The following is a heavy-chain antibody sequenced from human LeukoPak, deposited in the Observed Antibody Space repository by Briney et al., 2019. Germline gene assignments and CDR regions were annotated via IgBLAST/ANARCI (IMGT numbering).Heavy chain of an antibody. CDR2: IYTSGST. CDR1: GGSISSGSYY. D-gene: IGHD4-17*01. CDR3: ARDTDYGDYSDY. J-gene: IGHJ4*02. V-gene: IGHV4-61*02. Sequence: SETLSLTCTVSGGSISSGSYYWSWIRQPAGKGLEWIGRIYTSGSTNYNPSLKSRVTISVDTSKNQFSLKLSSVTAADTAVYYCARDTDYGDYSDYWGQGTLVTVSS.